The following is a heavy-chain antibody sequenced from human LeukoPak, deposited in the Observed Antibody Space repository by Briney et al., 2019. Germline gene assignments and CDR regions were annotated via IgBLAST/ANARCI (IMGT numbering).Heavy chain of an antibody. V-gene: IGHV4-39*07. CDR2: IYYSGST. Sequence: SETLSLTCTVSGGSISSSSYYWGWIRQPPGKGLEWIGSIYYSGSTYYNPSLKSRVTISVDTSKNQFSLKLSSVTAADTAVYYCARDPHHDDFWTGYYDYWGQGTLVTVSS. D-gene: IGHD3/OR15-3a*01. CDR3: ARDPHHDDFWTGYYDY. J-gene: IGHJ4*02. CDR1: GGSISSSSYY.